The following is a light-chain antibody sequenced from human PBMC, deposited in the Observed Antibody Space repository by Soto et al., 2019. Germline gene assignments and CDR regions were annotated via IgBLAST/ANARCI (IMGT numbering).Light chain of an antibody. Sequence: DIVMTQSPDSLAVSLGERATINCKSSQSVLYSSNSKNYLAWYQQKLGQPPKLLIYWASTRESGVPDRFSGSGSGTDFTLTISSLQAEDVAVYYCQQYHTTPYTFGQGTKVDTK. V-gene: IGKV4-1*01. J-gene: IGKJ2*01. CDR1: QSVLYSSNSKNY. CDR2: WAS. CDR3: QQYHTTPYT.